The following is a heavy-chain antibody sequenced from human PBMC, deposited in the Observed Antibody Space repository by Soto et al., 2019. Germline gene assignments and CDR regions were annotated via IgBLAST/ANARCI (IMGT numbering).Heavy chain of an antibody. J-gene: IGHJ4*02. CDR2: IYWDDDK. CDR3: XXXXXXXXXXXXXXY. Sequence: QITLKESGPTLVKPTQTLTLTCTFSGFSLSTSGVGVGWIRQPPGKALEWLALIYWDDDKRYSPSLKSRLNXXXXXXXXXXXXXXXXXXXXXXXXXXXXXXXXXXXXXXXXXYWGQGTLATVSS. CDR1: GFSLSTSGVG. V-gene: IGHV2-5*02.